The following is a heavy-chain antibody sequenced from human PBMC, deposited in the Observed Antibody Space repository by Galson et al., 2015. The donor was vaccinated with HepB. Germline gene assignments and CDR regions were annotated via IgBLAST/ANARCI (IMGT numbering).Heavy chain of an antibody. CDR1: GFTFSTYT. D-gene: IGHD3-10*01. Sequence: SLRLSCAASGFTFSTYTMNWVRQAPGRGLESVSYISSTGTTIYYADSVKGRFIVSRDNAQNSLDLQMNSLSDEDTAVYYCARVFFGSGNSPAYWYFDLWGRGTLVTVSS. J-gene: IGHJ2*01. CDR3: ARVFFGSGNSPAYWYFDL. V-gene: IGHV3-48*02. CDR2: ISSTGTTI.